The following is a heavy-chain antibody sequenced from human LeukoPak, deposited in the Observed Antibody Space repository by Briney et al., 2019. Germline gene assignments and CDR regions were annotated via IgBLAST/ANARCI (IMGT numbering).Heavy chain of an antibody. CDR2: IWYDGSNK. J-gene: IGHJ4*02. CDR1: GFTFSSYG. V-gene: IGHV3-33*01. CDR3: ARRKYYYDSSGYSLDY. Sequence: PGGSLRLSCAASGFTFSSYGMHRVRQAPGKGLEWVAVIWYDGSNKYYADSVKGRFTISRDNSKNTLYLQMNSLRAEDTAVYYCARRKYYYDSSGYSLDYWGQGTLVTVSS. D-gene: IGHD3-22*01.